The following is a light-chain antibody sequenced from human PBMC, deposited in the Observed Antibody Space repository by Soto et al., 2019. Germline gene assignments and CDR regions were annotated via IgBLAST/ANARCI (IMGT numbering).Light chain of an antibody. CDR1: QSISSG. Sequence: DIQMTQSPSTLSASVGDRVTITCRASQSISSGLAWYQQKPGKAPKLLIYKASSLESGVPSRFSGSGSGTEFTHTISSLQPDDFATYYCQHYDQFGQGTKVENK. J-gene: IGKJ1*01. V-gene: IGKV1-5*03. CDR3: QHYDQ. CDR2: KAS.